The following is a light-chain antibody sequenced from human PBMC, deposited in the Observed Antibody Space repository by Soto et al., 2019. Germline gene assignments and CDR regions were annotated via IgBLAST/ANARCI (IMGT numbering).Light chain of an antibody. J-gene: IGKJ4*01. CDR1: QGIGTS. V-gene: IGKV3D-11*01. CDR2: QTS. Sequence: EVVMTQSPSTLSASPGEGVTLSCRASQGIGTSLAWYQHRPGQAPRLLIYQTSIRAAGIPARFSASGTGTDFTLTISSLEPEDFAVYYCQQRSNSVGGGTKVDI. CDR3: QQRSNS.